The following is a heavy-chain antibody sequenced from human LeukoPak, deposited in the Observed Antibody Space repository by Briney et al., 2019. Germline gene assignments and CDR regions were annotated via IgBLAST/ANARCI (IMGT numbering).Heavy chain of an antibody. J-gene: IGHJ4*02. CDR1: GFSFSSYW. V-gene: IGHV3-74*01. D-gene: IGHD2-2*01. Sequence: GGALRLSCAASGFSFSSYWMHWVRQAPGKGLVWVSRITSDGSITTYADSAKGRFTISRDNAKNTLYLQMNSLRAEDTAVYYCARDRVYCGSTSCYAYYFDYWGQGTLVTVSS. CDR2: ITSDGSIT. CDR3: ARDRVYCGSTSCYAYYFDY.